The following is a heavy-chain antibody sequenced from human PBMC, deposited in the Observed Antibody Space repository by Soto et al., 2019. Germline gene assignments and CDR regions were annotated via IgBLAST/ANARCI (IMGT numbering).Heavy chain of an antibody. CDR2: ISSSSSYI. V-gene: IGHV3-21*01. CDR3: ASLVATGY. J-gene: IGHJ4*02. Sequence: GGSLRLSCAASGFTFSSYSMNWVRQASGKWLEWVSSISSSSSYIYYADSVKGRFTISRDNAKNSLYLQMNSLRAEDTAVYYCASLVATGYWGQGXLVTVYS. D-gene: IGHD5-12*01. CDR1: GFTFSSYS.